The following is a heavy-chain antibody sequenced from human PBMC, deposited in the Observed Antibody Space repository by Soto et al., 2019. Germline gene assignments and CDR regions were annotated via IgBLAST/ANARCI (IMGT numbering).Heavy chain of an antibody. CDR2: IIPIFGTA. CDR1: GGTFRSYA. Sequence: QVQLVQSGAEVKKPGSSVKVSCKASGGTFRSYAISWVRQAPGQGLEWMGGIIPIFGTANYAQKFQGRVTITADESTSTAYMELSSLRSEDTAVYYCARDRYDRMVTGRYFDYWGQGTLVTVSS. J-gene: IGHJ4*02. V-gene: IGHV1-69*12. D-gene: IGHD1-20*01. CDR3: ARDRYDRMVTGRYFDY.